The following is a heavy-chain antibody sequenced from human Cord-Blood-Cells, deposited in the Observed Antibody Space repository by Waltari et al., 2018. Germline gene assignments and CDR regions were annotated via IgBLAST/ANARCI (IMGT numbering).Heavy chain of an antibody. CDR2: INHSGST. CDR1: GGSFSGYY. Sequence: QVQLQQWGAGPLKPSETLSLTCAVYGGSFSGYYWSWIRQPPGKGLEWIGEINHSGSTNYNPSLKSRVTISVDTSKNQFSLKLSSVTAADTAVYYCARAYSSSFAFDIWGQGTMVTVSS. CDR3: ARAYSSSFAFDI. V-gene: IGHV4-34*01. J-gene: IGHJ3*02. D-gene: IGHD6-6*01.